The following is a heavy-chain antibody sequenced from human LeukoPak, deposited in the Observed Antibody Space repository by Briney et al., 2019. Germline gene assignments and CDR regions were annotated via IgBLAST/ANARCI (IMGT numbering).Heavy chain of an antibody. D-gene: IGHD1-1*01. CDR2: ISSSGSTI. CDR1: GFTFSSYE. CDR3: ARDQMTVAGTTGTTYYYYYGMDV. V-gene: IGHV3-48*03. J-gene: IGHJ6*02. Sequence: GGSLRLSCAASGFTFSSYEMNWVRQAPGKGLEWVSYISSSGSTIYYADSVKGRFTISRDNAKNSLYLQMNNLRAEDTAVYYCARDQMTVAGTTGTTYYYYYGMDVWGQGTTVTVSS.